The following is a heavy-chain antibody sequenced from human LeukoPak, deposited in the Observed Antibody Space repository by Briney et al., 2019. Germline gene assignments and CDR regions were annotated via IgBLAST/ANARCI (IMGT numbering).Heavy chain of an antibody. D-gene: IGHD3-3*01. J-gene: IGHJ6*02. CDR2: IIPIFGTA. CDR3: ARRTRFSLGGNYYYGMDV. Sequence: SVKVSCKASGGTFSSYAISWVRQAPGQGLEWMGGIIPIFGTANYAQKFQGGVTITADESTSTAYMELSSLRSEDTAVYYCARRTRFSLGGNYYYGMDVWGQGTTVTVSS. V-gene: IGHV1-69*13. CDR1: GGTFSSYA.